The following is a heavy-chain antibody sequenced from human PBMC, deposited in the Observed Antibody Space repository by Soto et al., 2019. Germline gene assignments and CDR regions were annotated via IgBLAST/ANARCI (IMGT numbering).Heavy chain of an antibody. D-gene: IGHD2-2*01. V-gene: IGHV5-10-1*01. Sequence: PGESLKISCHGSGYTFFIFWIVWVRQVPGKGLEWVGRIDPGDSSATYSPTFQGHVTISADRSTRSAYLQWRSLRASDTAIYFCARRYCSRADCYSDSWGQGSLVTVS. CDR3: ARRYCSRADCYSDS. CDR1: GYTFFIFW. J-gene: IGHJ4*02. CDR2: IDPGDSSA.